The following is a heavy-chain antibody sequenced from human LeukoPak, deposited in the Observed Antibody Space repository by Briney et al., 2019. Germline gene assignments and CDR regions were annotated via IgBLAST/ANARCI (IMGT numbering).Heavy chain of an antibody. CDR3: ARDLGDYYDSSGYCNWFDP. J-gene: IGHJ5*02. CDR2: TYTSGST. Sequence: SETLSLTCTVSGGSISSYYWSWIRQPAGKGLEWIGRTYTSGSTNYNPSLKSRVTMSVDTSKNQFSLKLCSVTAADTAVYYCARDLGDYYDSSGYCNWFDPWGQGTLVTVSS. D-gene: IGHD3-22*01. V-gene: IGHV4-4*07. CDR1: GGSISSYY.